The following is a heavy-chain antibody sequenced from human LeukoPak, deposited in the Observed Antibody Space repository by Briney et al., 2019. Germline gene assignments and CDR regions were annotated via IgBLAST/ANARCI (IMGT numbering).Heavy chain of an antibody. CDR3: ARDPYGSGSYGNY. D-gene: IGHD3-10*01. CDR1: GFTFSTYT. J-gene: IGHJ4*02. V-gene: IGHV3-21*01. Sequence: GGSLRLSCAASGFTFSTYTMNWVRQAPGKGLEWVSSVSGRSSYIYYADSLKGRFTISRDNAKNSLFLQMNSLRAEDTAVYYCARDPYGSGSYGNYWGQGTLVTVSP. CDR2: VSGRSSYI.